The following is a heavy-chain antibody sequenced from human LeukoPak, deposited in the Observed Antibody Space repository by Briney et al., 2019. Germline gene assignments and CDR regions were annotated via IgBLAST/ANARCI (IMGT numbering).Heavy chain of an antibody. D-gene: IGHD5-18*01. CDR1: GYTFTSYG. J-gene: IGHJ4*02. Sequence: GASVKVSCKASGYTFTSYGISWVRQAPGQGLEWMEWISAYNGNTNYAQKLQGRVTSTSTAYMELRSLRSDDTAVYYCARDRVDTAMVPDYWGQGTLVTVSS. V-gene: IGHV1-18*04. CDR2: ISAYNGNT. CDR3: ARDRVDTAMVPDY.